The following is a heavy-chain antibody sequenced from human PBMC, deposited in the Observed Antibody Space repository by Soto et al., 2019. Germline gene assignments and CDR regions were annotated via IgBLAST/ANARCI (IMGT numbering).Heavy chain of an antibody. V-gene: IGHV1-2*04. CDR2: INPNSGGT. D-gene: IGHD2-2*01. CDR1: GYTFTGYY. Sequence: ASVKVSCKASGYTFTGYYMHWVRQAPGQGLEWMGWINPNSGGTNYAQKFQGWVTMTRDTSISTAYMELSRLRSDDTAVYYCARDRHCSSTSCCASNYYMDVWGKGTTVTVSS. CDR3: ARDRHCSSTSCCASNYYMDV. J-gene: IGHJ6*03.